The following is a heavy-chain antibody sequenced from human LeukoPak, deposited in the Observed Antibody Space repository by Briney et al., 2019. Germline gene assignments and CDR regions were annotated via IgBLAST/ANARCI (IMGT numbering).Heavy chain of an antibody. CDR2: IYHSGST. Sequence: SETLSLTCAVSGGSISSGGYSWSWIRQPPGKGLEWIGYIYHSGSTYYNPSLKSRVTISVDRSKNQFSLKLSSVTAADTAVYYCARDPTGPIDYWGQGTLVTVSS. CDR3: ARDPTGPIDY. D-gene: IGHD1-14*01. J-gene: IGHJ4*02. V-gene: IGHV4-30-2*01. CDR1: GGSISSGGYS.